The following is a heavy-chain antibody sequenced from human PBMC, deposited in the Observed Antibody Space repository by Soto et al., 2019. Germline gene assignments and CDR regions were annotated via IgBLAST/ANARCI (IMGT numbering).Heavy chain of an antibody. CDR3: ARDNDTSMVTSGFDP. V-gene: IGHV1-69*15. D-gene: IGHD5-18*01. J-gene: IGHJ5*02. CDR1: RDTFNNYA. Sequence: QVQLVQSGAEVKRPGSSVKVSCKASRDTFNNYAISWVRQAPGQGLEWMGNIIPIFDTANYAQNFRGRVTMTADESTSTAYMELSSLRSEDTAIYYCARDNDTSMVTSGFDPWGQGTLVTVSS. CDR2: IIPIFDTA.